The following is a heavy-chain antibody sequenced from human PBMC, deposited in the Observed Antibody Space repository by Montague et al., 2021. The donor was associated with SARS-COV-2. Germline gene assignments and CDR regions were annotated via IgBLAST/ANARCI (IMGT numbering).Heavy chain of an antibody. V-gene: IGHV4-39*01. CDR1: GDSISSGGYF. CDR2: IHIGGTS. CDR3: ARHRIYLGESW. Sequence: SETLSLTCTVSGDSISSGGYFWGWIRQPPGKGLEWIASIHIGGTSYLNPSLKGRVTISIDSSKNQFSLNVTSVTAADTALYYCARHRIYLGESWWGEGTLVTVSS. D-gene: IGHD3-16*01. J-gene: IGHJ4*02.